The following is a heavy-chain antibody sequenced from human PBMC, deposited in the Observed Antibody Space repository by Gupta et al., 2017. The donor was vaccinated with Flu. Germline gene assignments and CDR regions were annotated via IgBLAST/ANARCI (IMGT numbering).Heavy chain of an antibody. CDR3: AKDDPNIVATIVLGTTPIYYYGMDV. CDR1: GFTFSSYG. D-gene: IGHD5-12*01. V-gene: IGHV3-30*18. J-gene: IGHJ6*02. Sequence: SCAASGFTFSSYGMHWVRQAPGKGLEWVAVISYDGSNKYYADSVKGRFTISRDNSKNTLYLQMNSLRAEDTAVYYCAKDDPNIVATIVLGTTPIYYYGMDVWGQGTTVTVSS. CDR2: ISYDGSNK.